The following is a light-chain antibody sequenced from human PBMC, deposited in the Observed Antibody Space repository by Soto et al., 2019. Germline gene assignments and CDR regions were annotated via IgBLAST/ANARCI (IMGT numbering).Light chain of an antibody. CDR1: SRDFGSYNL. CDR3: CSYAGSSTLGV. V-gene: IGLV2-23*02. Sequence: QSALTQSSSVSGSPGQSITISCTGNSRDFGSYNLFSWYQHHPGKAPKLMIYEVSKRPSGVSNRFSGSRSGNTASLTISGLQADDEADYYCCSYAGSSTLGVFGTGTKVTVL. J-gene: IGLJ1*01. CDR2: EVS.